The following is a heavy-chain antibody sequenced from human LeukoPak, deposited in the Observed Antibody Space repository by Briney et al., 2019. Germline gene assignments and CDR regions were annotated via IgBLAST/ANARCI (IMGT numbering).Heavy chain of an antibody. Sequence: ASVKVSCKASGYMFTSYAMNWVRQAPGQGLEWMGWINTNTGNPTYAQGFTGRFVFSLDTSVSTAYLQISSLKAEDTAVYYCAREERQWLVNYFDYWGQGTLVTVSS. CDR2: INTNTGNP. J-gene: IGHJ4*02. D-gene: IGHD6-19*01. CDR1: GYMFTSYA. CDR3: AREERQWLVNYFDY. V-gene: IGHV7-4-1*02.